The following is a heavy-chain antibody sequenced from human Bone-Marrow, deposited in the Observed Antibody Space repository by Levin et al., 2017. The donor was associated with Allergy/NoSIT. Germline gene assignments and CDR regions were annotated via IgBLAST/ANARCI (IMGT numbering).Heavy chain of an antibody. J-gene: IGHJ4*02. CDR3: VRDLAGGDGN. Sequence: LSLPCAASGFTFSSYWMHWVRQGPGEGLVWVSRINTDGTITNYADTVKGRFTISRDNARDTLHLQMNNLRAEDTAVYYCVRDLAGGDGNWGQGALVTVSS. CDR2: INTDGTIT. D-gene: IGHD2-21*02. CDR1: GFTFSSYW. V-gene: IGHV3-74*01.